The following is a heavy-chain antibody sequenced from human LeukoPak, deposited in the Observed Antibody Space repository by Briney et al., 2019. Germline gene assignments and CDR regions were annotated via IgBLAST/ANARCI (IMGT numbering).Heavy chain of an antibody. J-gene: IGHJ4*02. Sequence: GGSLRLSCAASGFTFSSYWMSWVRQAPGKGLEWVANIKQDGSEKYYVDSVKGRFTISRDNAKNSLYLQMNSLRAEDTAVYYCARDAGHYYGSGSSYYFDYWGQGTLVTISS. CDR1: GFTFSSYW. V-gene: IGHV3-7*01. CDR3: ARDAGHYYGSGSSYYFDY. D-gene: IGHD3-10*01. CDR2: IKQDGSEK.